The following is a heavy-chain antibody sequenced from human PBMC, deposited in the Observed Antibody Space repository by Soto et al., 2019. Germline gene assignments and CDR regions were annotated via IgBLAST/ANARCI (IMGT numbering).Heavy chain of an antibody. D-gene: IGHD6-13*01. Sequence: HPGGSLRLSCAASGFTFSSYGMHWVRQAPGKGLEWVAVISYDGSNKYYADSVKGRFTISRDNSKNTLYLQMNSLRAGDTAVYYCAKPQYSSSWRYYYYYGMDVWGQGTTVTVSS. CDR2: ISYDGSNK. CDR3: AKPQYSSSWRYYYYYGMDV. CDR1: GFTFSSYG. J-gene: IGHJ6*02. V-gene: IGHV3-30*18.